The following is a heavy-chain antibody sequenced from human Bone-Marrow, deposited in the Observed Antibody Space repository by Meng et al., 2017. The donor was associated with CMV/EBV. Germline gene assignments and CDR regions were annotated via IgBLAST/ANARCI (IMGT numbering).Heavy chain of an antibody. D-gene: IGHD6-13*01. CDR1: GFTFSSYA. CDR3: ARREGDSSGMDG. Sequence: GESLKISCAASGFTFSSYAMSWVRQAPGKGLEWVSVIYSGGSSTYYADSVKGRFTISRDNSKNTLYLQMNSLRAEDTAVYYCARREGDSSGMDGWGQGTTVTVSS. CDR2: IYSGGSST. J-gene: IGHJ6*02. V-gene: IGHV3-23*03.